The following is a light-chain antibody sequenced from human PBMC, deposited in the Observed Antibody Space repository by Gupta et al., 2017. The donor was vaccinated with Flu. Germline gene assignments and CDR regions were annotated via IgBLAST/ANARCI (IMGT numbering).Light chain of an antibody. V-gene: IGKV3-11*01. CDR3: AQRSSWPYT. Sequence: EIVLSQSPATLSLSPGDRATLSCRASQSISIYLAWYQQRPGQAPRPLIYDASTRAPGIPARFSGCGSGTDFTLTISSLEPEDFAIYYCAQRSSWPYTFGQGTHVEIK. CDR1: QSISIY. CDR2: DAS. J-gene: IGKJ2*01.